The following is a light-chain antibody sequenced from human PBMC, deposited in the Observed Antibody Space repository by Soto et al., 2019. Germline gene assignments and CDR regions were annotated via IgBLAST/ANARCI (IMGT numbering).Light chain of an antibody. Sequence: DIVLTQSPGTLSLSPGERATLSCRASQSVPSNYLAWYQQKPGQAPRLLIYGASSRATGIPDRFSGSGSGTGFALTISRLEPEDFAVYHCQQYGGSPWTFGQGTKVDIK. CDR3: QQYGGSPWT. J-gene: IGKJ1*01. V-gene: IGKV3-20*01. CDR1: QSVPSNY. CDR2: GAS.